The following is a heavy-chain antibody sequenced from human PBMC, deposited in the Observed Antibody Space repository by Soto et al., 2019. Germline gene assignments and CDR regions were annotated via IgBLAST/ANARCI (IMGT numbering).Heavy chain of an antibody. V-gene: IGHV4-34*01. D-gene: IGHD3-16*02. CDR1: GGSFSGYY. CDR3: ARLLSDYIWGSYRLYYFDY. Sequence: ETLSLTCAVYGGSFSGYYWSWIRQPPGKGLEWIGIIYYSGSTYYNPSLKSRVTISVDTSKNQFSLKLSSVTAADTAVYYCARLLSDYIWGSYRLYYFDYWGQGTLVTVSS. J-gene: IGHJ4*02. CDR2: IYYSGST.